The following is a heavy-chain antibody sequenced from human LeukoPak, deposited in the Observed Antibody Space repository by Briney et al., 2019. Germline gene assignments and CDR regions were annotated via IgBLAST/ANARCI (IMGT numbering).Heavy chain of an antibody. V-gene: IGHV3-21*01. D-gene: IGHD3-16*01. Sequence: GGSLRLSCAASGFTFRSYSMNWVRQAPGKGLEWVSTISSSSTYIYYADSEKGRFTISRDNAENSVYLQMDSLRGDDTAVYYCARDLSLGAPGGFDYWGQGTLVTVSS. J-gene: IGHJ4*02. CDR2: ISSSSTYI. CDR3: ARDLSLGAPGGFDY. CDR1: GFTFRSYS.